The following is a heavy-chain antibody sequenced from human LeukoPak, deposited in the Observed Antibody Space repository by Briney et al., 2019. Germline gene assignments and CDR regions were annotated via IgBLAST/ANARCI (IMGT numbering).Heavy chain of an antibody. CDR3: ARQYYYGSRSYFYYMDV. CDR2: IYYSGST. Sequence: KPSETLSLTCTVSGGSISSSSYYWGWIRQPPGKGLEWIGSIYYSGSTYYNPSLKSRVTISVDTSKNQFSLKLSSVTAADTAVYYCARQYYYGSRSYFYYMDVWGKGTTVTISS. CDR1: GGSISSSSYY. J-gene: IGHJ6*03. D-gene: IGHD3-10*01. V-gene: IGHV4-39*01.